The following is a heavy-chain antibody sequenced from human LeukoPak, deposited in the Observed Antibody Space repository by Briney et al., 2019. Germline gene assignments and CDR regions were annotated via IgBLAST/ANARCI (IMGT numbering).Heavy chain of an antibody. V-gene: IGHV3-74*01. CDR3: ARGSGDSSGWTSYLGAWFDY. D-gene: IGHD6-19*01. CDR2: INSDGRST. CDR1: GFTFSSFW. J-gene: IGHJ4*02. Sequence: GGSLRLSCAASGFTFSSFWMHWVRQAPGKGLVWVSRINSDGRSTNYADSVKGRFTISRDNAKNTLYLQMNSLRAEDTAVYYCARGSGDSSGWTSYLGAWFDYWGQGTLVTVSS.